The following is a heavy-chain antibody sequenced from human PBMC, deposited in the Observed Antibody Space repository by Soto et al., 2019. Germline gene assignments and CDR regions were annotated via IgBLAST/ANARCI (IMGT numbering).Heavy chain of an antibody. CDR3: ARHSVIVVVVAATYYFDY. CDR2: IYYSGST. CDR1: GGSISSSSYY. J-gene: IGHJ4*02. V-gene: IGHV4-39*01. Sequence: SETLSLTWTVSGGSISSSSYYWGWIRQPPGKGLEWIGSIYYSGSTYYNPSLKSRVTISVDTSKNQFSLKLSSVTAADTAVYYCARHSVIVVVVAATYYFDYWGQGTLVTVSS. D-gene: IGHD2-15*01.